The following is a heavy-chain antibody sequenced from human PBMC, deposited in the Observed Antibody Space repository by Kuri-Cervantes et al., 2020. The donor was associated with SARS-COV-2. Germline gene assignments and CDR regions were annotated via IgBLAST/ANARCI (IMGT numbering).Heavy chain of an antibody. CDR1: GFTFSSYA. D-gene: IGHD1-26*01. Sequence: LSLTCAASGFTFSSYAMSWVRQAPGKGLEWVSAISGSGGSTYYADSVKGRFTISRDNSKNTVYLQMNSLRAEDTAVYYCASGLLIVVDYWGQGTLVTVSS. CDR2: ISGSGGST. J-gene: IGHJ4*02. V-gene: IGHV3-23*01. CDR3: ASGLLIVVDY.